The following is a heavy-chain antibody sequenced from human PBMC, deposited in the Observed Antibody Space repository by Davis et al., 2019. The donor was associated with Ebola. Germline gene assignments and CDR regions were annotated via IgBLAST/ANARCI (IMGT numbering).Heavy chain of an antibody. CDR2: IYSGGST. Sequence: GESLKISCAASGFTVSSNYMSWVRQAPGKGLEWVSVIYSGGSTYYADSVKGRFTISRDNSKNTLYLQMNSLRAEDTAVYYCARVTTTLLWPREGWFDPWGQGTLVTVSS. J-gene: IGHJ5*02. CDR1: GFTVSSNY. V-gene: IGHV3-53*01. D-gene: IGHD3-10*01. CDR3: ARVTTTLLWPREGWFDP.